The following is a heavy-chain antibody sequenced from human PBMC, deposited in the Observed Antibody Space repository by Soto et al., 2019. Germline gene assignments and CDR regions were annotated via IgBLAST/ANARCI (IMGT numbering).Heavy chain of an antibody. CDR2: ISYDGSNK. J-gene: IGHJ4*02. Sequence: PGGSLRLSCAASGFTFSSYAMHWVRQAPGKGLEWVAVISYDGSNKYYADSVKGRFTISRDNSKNTLYLQMNSLRAEDTAVYYCARDSWREAAAGTRGGGYFDYWGQGTLVTVSS. CDR1: GFTFSSYA. D-gene: IGHD6-13*01. CDR3: ARDSWREAAAGTRGGGYFDY. V-gene: IGHV3-30-3*01.